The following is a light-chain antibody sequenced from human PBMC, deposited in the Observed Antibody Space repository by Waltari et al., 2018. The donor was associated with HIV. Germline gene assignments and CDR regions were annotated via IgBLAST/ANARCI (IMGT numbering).Light chain of an antibody. J-gene: IGLJ1*01. CDR3: QVWDSRSDAYV. Sequence: SYALAQPPSVSVAPGKTARITCGGNNIGSKSVHWYQQKPGQAPVVVIYYDSDRPSGIPERFSGSNSGNTATLTISRVEAGDEADYYCQVWDSRSDAYVFGTGTKVTVL. V-gene: IGLV3-21*04. CDR2: YDS. CDR1: NIGSKS.